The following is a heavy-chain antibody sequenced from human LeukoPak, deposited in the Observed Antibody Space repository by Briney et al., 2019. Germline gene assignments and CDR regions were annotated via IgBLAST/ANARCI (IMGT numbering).Heavy chain of an antibody. J-gene: IGHJ4*02. CDR2: INHSGST. CDR1: GGSFSGYY. Sequence: PSETLSLTCAVYGGSFSGYYWSWIRQPPGKGLEWIGEINHSGSTNYNPSLKSRVTISVDTSKNQFSLKLSSVTAADTAVYYCARVGRTAGYWGQGTLVTVSS. CDR3: ARVGRTAGY. V-gene: IGHV4-34*01.